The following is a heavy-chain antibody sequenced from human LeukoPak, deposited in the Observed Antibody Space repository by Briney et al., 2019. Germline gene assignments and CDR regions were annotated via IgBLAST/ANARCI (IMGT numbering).Heavy chain of an antibody. D-gene: IGHD3-22*01. CDR2: ISSSGSGDNT. CDR1: GVTLSTYA. J-gene: IGHJ4*02. Sequence: GGSLRLSCAASGVTLSTYAMSWARQAPGKGLEWVSGISSSGSGDNTYYADSVKGRFTISRDSSKNTLFLHMNTLRAEDTAVYYCAKDHAFYDSSGYYYYWGQGTLVTVSS. V-gene: IGHV3-23*01. CDR3: AKDHAFYDSSGYYYY.